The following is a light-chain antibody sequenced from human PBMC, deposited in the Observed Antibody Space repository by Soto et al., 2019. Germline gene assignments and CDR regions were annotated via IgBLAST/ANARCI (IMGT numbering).Light chain of an antibody. Sequence: DIQMTQSPSSLSASVGDRVTITCRASQSISSYLNWYQQKPGKARRLLIYAASSLQSGVPSRFSGSGSGTDFTLTISSLQPEDFATYYCQQSYSTPRTFGQGTKVEIK. CDR1: QSISSY. CDR3: QQSYSTPRT. V-gene: IGKV1-39*01. J-gene: IGKJ1*01. CDR2: AAS.